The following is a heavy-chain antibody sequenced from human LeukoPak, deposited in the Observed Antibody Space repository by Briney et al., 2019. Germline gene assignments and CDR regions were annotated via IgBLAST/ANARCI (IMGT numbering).Heavy chain of an antibody. CDR2: ISAYNGNT. D-gene: IGHD3-16*01. Sequence: ASVKVSCKASGYTFTSYGISWVRQAPEQGLEWMGWISAYNGNTNYAQKLQGRVTMTTDTSTSTAYMELRSLRSDDTAVYYCARGGAYDSPVGAFDIWGQGTVVTVSS. V-gene: IGHV1-18*01. CDR1: GYTFTSYG. CDR3: ARGGAYDSPVGAFDI. J-gene: IGHJ3*02.